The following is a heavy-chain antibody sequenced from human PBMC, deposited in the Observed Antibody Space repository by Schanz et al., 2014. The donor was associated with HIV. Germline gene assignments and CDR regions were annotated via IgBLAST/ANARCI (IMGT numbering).Heavy chain of an antibody. V-gene: IGHV3-11*04. J-gene: IGHJ4*02. D-gene: IGHD1-20*01. CDR1: GFPLGDHY. CDR2: ISRSGSSM. CDR3: VRGPGYNMHLDY. Sequence: QVQLVESGGGLVKPGGSLRLSCAASGFPLGDHYMSWIRQAPGKGLEWVSYISRSGSSMYYTDSVKGRFTISRDNVRNTLYLQMNSLRAEDTGVYYCVRGPGYNMHLDYWGQGTLVTVSS.